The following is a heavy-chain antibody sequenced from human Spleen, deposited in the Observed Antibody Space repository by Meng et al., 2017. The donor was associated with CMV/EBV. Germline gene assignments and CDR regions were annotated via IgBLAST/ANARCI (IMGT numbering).Heavy chain of an antibody. CDR1: GYPFTDYG. CDR2: ISVYNGNT. V-gene: IGHV1-18*01. J-gene: IGHJ3*02. D-gene: IGHD2-2*01. CDR3: AKDPMGYCSSTSCREDAFDI. Sequence: ASVKVSCKASGYPFTDYGISWVRQVPGQGLEWMGWISVYNGNTNYAQKLQGRVTMTTDTSTSTAYMDLRSLRSDDTAVYYCAKDPMGYCSSTSCREDAFDIWGQGTMVTVSS.